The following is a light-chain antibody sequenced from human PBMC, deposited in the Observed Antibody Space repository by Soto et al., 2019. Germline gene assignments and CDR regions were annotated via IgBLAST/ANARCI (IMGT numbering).Light chain of an antibody. CDR2: EVT. CDR3: SSYSISTAYL. CDR1: RSDVGAYNY. Sequence: QSALAQPASVSGSPGQSIAISCTGTRSDVGAYNYVSWYQQHPGKAPKLMISEVTNRPSGVSDRFSGSKSGNTASLTISGLQAEDEADYYCSSYSISTAYLFGTGTKV. J-gene: IGLJ1*01. V-gene: IGLV2-14*01.